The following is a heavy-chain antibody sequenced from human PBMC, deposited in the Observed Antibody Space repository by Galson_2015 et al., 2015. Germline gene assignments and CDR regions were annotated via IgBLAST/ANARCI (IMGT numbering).Heavy chain of an antibody. CDR2: ISGSGGST. V-gene: IGHV3-23*01. Sequence: LRLSCAASGFTFSSYAMNWVRQAPGKGLEWVSAISGSGGSTYYADSVKGRFTISRDNSKNTLYLQMNSLRAEDTAVYYCAKDFRSRLAAAGTCFDYWGQGTLVTVSS. J-gene: IGHJ4*02. D-gene: IGHD6-13*01. CDR1: GFTFSSYA. CDR3: AKDFRSRLAAAGTCFDY.